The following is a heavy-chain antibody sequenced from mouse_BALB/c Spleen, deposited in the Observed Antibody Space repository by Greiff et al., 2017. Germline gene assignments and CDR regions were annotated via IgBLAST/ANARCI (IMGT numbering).Heavy chain of an antibody. Sequence: VQLQQSGAELAKPGASVKMSCKASGYTFTSYWMHWVKQRPGQGLEWIGYINPSTGYTEYNQKFKDKATLTADKSSSTAYMQLSSLTSEDSAVYYCARSGLLLFAYWGQGTLVTVSA. CDR2: INPSTGYT. D-gene: IGHD2-3*01. CDR3: ARSGLLLFAY. V-gene: IGHV1-7*01. J-gene: IGHJ3*01. CDR1: GYTFTSYW.